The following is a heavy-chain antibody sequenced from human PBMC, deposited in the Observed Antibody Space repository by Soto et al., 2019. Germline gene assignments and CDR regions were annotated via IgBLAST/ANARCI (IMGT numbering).Heavy chain of an antibody. CDR1: GDSSSGSPYH. CDR2: IDDDAKG. J-gene: IGHJ4*02. Sequence: SETLSLTCTVAGDSSSGSPYHWGWIRQPPGKGLEWIGSIDDDAKGCYNPSLSGRAPLFVDTSKNQFSLQLNSVTPEDTAGYYCARVRCAAACGYSYGLDYGAQGTWVTVSS. CDR3: ARVRCAAACGYSYGLDY. D-gene: IGHD5-18*01. V-gene: IGHV4-39*01.